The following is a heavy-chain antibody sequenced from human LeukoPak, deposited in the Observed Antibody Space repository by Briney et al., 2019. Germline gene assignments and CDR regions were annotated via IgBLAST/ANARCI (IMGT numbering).Heavy chain of an antibody. J-gene: IGHJ6*03. D-gene: IGHD6-6*01. CDR3: ARDRYSSSSGRGRYYYYYYIDV. V-gene: IGHV3-33*01. CDR2: IWYDGSNT. Sequence: HPGGSLRLACAASGFTFSSYGMHWVRQAPGKGLGWVAVIWYDGSNTYYADSVKGRFTISRDNYKNTLYLQMTRLRDEDTAVYYCARDRYSSSSGRGRYYYYYYIDVWGKGTTVTV. CDR1: GFTFSSYG.